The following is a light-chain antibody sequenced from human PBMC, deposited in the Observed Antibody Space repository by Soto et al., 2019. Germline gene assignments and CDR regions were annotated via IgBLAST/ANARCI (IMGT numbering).Light chain of an antibody. J-gene: IGKJ4*01. Sequence: IVLTQSPATLSVSPGERATLPCRASQAVGSNLAWYQQRPGQAPRLLIYDASTRATGIPHRFSGGGSGTDFTLTISSLQSDDFAVYYCQHFNKWPHMPAFGGGTKLAIK. CDR1: QAVGSN. CDR2: DAS. V-gene: IGKV3-15*01. CDR3: QHFNKWPHMPA.